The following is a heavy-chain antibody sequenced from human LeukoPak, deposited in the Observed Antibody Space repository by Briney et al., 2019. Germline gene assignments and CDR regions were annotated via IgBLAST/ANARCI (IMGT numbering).Heavy chain of an antibody. Sequence: GGSLRLSCAASGFTFSSYGMHWVRQAPGKGLEWVAFIRYDGSNKYYADSVKGRFTISRDNAKNSLYLQMNSLRAEDTAVYYCARGGQRDYGSGSYYFDYWGQGTLVTVSS. D-gene: IGHD3-10*01. V-gene: IGHV3-30*02. CDR1: GFTFSSYG. CDR2: IRYDGSNK. CDR3: ARGGQRDYGSGSYYFDY. J-gene: IGHJ4*02.